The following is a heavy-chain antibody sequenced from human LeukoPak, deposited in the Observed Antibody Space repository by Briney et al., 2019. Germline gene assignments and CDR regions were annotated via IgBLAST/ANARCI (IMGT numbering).Heavy chain of an antibody. CDR2: ISGSGGST. J-gene: IGHJ1*01. CDR3: AASPYSSGWKEYFQR. Sequence: GGSLRLSCAASGFTFSRCAMSWVRQAPGKGLEWVSTISGSGGSTYYADSVKGRFIVSRDNSKNTLYLQMNSLRAEDTAVYYCAASPYSSGWKEYFQRWGQGTLDTVSS. D-gene: IGHD6-19*01. V-gene: IGHV3-23*01. CDR1: GFTFSRCA.